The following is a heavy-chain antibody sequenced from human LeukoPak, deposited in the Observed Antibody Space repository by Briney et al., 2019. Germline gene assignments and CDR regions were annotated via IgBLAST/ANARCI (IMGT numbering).Heavy chain of an antibody. J-gene: IGHJ2*01. V-gene: IGHV3-53*01. D-gene: IGHD2-21*01. CDR2: LYSGSDT. CDR3: ARVGDHFHWFLDL. CDR1: GFTVSTNY. Sequence: GGSLRLSCAASGFTVSTNYMNWVRQAPGKGLEWVSILYSGSDTYYADSVKGRFTIPRDDSRNTLVLHMNSLKAEDTAIYYCARVGDHFHWFLDLWGRGTLVAVSS.